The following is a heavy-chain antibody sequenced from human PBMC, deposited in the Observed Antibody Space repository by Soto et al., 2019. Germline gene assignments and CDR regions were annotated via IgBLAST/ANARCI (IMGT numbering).Heavy chain of an antibody. CDR3: ARDDEGGSDCDLGY. J-gene: IGHJ4*02. CDR2: ISSDGSNK. Sequence: QVQLVESGGGVVQPGRSLSLSCSVSGFTFSSHAMHCVRQAPGKGLEWVALISSDGSNKYYADSVKGRFTTSRDNSKNTMYLQMNSLRVEDTAVYYCARDDEGGSDCDLGYWGQGALVTVSS. D-gene: IGHD1-26*01. CDR1: GFTFSSHA. V-gene: IGHV3-30-3*01.